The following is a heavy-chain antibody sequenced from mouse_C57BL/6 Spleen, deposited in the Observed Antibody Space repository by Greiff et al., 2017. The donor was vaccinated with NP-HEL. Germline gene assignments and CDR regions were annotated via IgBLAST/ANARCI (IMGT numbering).Heavy chain of an antibody. CDR2: IYYSGTI. Sequence: VQLQQSGPGLVKPSQTVFLTCTVTGISITTGNYRWSWIRQFPGNKLEWIGYIYYSGTITYNPSLTSRTTITRDTPKNQFFLEMNSLTAEDTATYYCARVYYGKGWYFDVWGTGTTVTVSS. V-gene: IGHV3-5*01. CDR3: ARVYYGKGWYFDV. CDR1: GISITTGNYR. J-gene: IGHJ1*03. D-gene: IGHD2-1*01.